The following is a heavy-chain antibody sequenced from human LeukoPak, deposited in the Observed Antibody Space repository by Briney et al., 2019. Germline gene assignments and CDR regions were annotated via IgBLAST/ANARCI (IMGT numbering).Heavy chain of an antibody. D-gene: IGHD1-26*01. CDR3: ARGVQLLHESDAFDI. CDR2: TYYRSKWYN. Sequence: SQTLSLTCSISADSVSSKSGAWNWIWQSPSRGLERLGRTYYRSKWYNDYAVSVKSRITINPDTSKNQFSLQLNSVTPEDTAVYYCARGVQLLHESDAFDIWSQGTMVTVSS. V-gene: IGHV6-1*01. CDR1: ADSVSSKSGA. J-gene: IGHJ3*02.